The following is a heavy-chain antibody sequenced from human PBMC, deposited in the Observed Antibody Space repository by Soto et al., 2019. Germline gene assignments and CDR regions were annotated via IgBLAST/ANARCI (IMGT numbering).Heavy chain of an antibody. V-gene: IGHV5-51*01. CDR1: GYIIKNYW. CDR2: IFPDDSDT. D-gene: IGHD6-6*01. CDR3: ARRGSRSSGDYYFDY. Sequence: GESLKISCKASGYIIKNYWIGWVRQMPGQGLEWMGIIFPDDSDTRYSPSFQGHVTISVDKSISTAYVQWSSLKASDTAIYYCARRGSRSSGDYYFDYWGQGTLVTVPS. J-gene: IGHJ4*02.